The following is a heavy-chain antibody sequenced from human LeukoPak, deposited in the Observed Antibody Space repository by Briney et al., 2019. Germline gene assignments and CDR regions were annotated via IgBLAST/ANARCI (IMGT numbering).Heavy chain of an antibody. CDR2: ISSSSST. CDR3: VRGWAAD. Sequence: GGSLRLSCAASGLTVSNHDMSWFRQAPGKGLEWVSYISSSSSTYYADSVKGRFTISRDNAKNSVSLQMSSLRAEDMAVYYCVRGWAADWGQGTLVTVSS. V-gene: IGHV3-69-1*01. CDR1: GLTVSNHD. J-gene: IGHJ4*02. D-gene: IGHD6-13*01.